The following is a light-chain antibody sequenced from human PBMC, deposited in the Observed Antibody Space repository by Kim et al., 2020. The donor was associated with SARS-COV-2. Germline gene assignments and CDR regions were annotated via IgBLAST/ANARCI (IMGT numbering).Light chain of an antibody. CDR2: GTN. V-gene: IGLV1-44*01. Sequence: TPGQRVTISCSGSNSNIGSSTVNWYQQLPGTAPKLLIYGTNQRPMGVPDRFSGSKSGTSASLAISGLRSEDESDYYCASWDDSLNGQVFGTGTKVTVL. J-gene: IGLJ1*01. CDR3: ASWDDSLNGQV. CDR1: NSNIGSST.